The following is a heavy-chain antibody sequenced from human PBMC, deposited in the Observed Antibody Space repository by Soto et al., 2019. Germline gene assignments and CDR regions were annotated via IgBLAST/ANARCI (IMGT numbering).Heavy chain of an antibody. CDR3: DRGGRARRLGNSCWFDP. CDR2: INHSGST. Sequence: QVQLQQWGAGLLKPSETLSLTCAVYGGSFSGYYWSWIRQPPGKGLEWIGEINHSGSTNYNPSLKSRVTISVDTSKNQFSLKVSSVTAADTAVYYCDRGGRARRLGNSCWFDPWGQGALVTVSS. V-gene: IGHV4-34*01. J-gene: IGHJ5*02. CDR1: GGSFSGYY. D-gene: IGHD1-7*01.